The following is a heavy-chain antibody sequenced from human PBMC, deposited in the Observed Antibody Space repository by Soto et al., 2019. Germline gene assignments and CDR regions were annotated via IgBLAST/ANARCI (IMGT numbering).Heavy chain of an antibody. CDR1: GFTFSIYG. CDR2: ISYDGSNK. Sequence: GGSLRLSCAASGFTFSIYGMHWFRQAPGKGLEWVAVISYDGSNKYYADSVKGRFTISRDNSKNTLYLQMNSLRAEDTAVYYCAKDWVAAAGIYFAWGIDCYGMDVWGQGTTVTVSS. J-gene: IGHJ6*02. D-gene: IGHD6-13*01. V-gene: IGHV3-30*18. CDR3: AKDWVAAAGIYFAWGIDCYGMDV.